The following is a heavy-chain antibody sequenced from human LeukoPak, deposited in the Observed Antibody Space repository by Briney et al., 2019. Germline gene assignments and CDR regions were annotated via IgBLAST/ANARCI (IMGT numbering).Heavy chain of an antibody. CDR1: GFTFSSYG. CDR2: ISYDGTNK. D-gene: IGHD4-17*01. CDR3: AKVFATATTFYYFDY. Sequence: GRSLRLSCAASGFTFSSYGMPWVRQAPGKGLEWVAVISYDGTNKYYADSVKGRFTISRDNSKNTLYLQMTNLRAEDTAVYYCAKVFATATTFYYFDYWGQGTLVTVSS. J-gene: IGHJ4*02. V-gene: IGHV3-30*18.